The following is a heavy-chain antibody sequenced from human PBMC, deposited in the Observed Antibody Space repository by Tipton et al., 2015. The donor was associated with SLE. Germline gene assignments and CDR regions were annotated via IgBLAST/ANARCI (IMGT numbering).Heavy chain of an antibody. CDR2: IYTSGST. D-gene: IGHD6-13*01. J-gene: IGHJ4*02. CDR3: ARARYSSSWSFDY. Sequence: TLSLTCTVSGGSISSGDYYWSWIRQPPGKGLEWIGYIYTSGSTNYNPSLKSRVTISVDTSKNQFSLKLSSVTAADTAVYYCARARYSSSWSFDYWGQGTLVTVSS. V-gene: IGHV4-30-4*01. CDR1: GGSISSGDYY.